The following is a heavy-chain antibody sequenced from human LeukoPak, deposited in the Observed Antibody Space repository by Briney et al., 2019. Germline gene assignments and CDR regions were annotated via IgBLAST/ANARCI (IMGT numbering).Heavy chain of an antibody. CDR2: IYHSGST. J-gene: IGHJ4*02. CDR3: ARLTYSSSWYPRCFDY. V-gene: IGHV4-4*02. CDR1: GGSISSSNW. Sequence: SGTLSLTCAVSGGSISSSNWWSWVRPPPGKGLEWIGEIYHSGSTNYNPSLKSRVTISVDKSKTQFSLKLSSVTAADTAVYYCARLTYSSSWYPRCFDYWGQGTLVTVSS. D-gene: IGHD6-13*01.